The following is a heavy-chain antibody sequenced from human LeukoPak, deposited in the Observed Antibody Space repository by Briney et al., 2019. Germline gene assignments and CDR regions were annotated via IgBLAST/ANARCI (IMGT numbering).Heavy chain of an antibody. CDR2: IKQDGSEK. J-gene: IGHJ6*02. CDR1: GFTFSSYW. CDR3: ASLCGMDV. V-gene: IGHV3-7*01. Sequence: GGSLRLSCAASGFTFSSYWMTWVRQAPGKGLEWVANIKQDGSEKYYVDSVKGRFTISRDNAKNSLYVQMNSLRAEDTVIYYCASLCGMDVWGQGTTVTVSS.